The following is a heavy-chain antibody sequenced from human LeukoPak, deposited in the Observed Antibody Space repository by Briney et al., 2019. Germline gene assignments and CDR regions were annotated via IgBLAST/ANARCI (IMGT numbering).Heavy chain of an antibody. CDR1: GCTFRRYW. CDR2: IKEDGGEE. J-gene: IGHJ5*02. CDR3: ARGGYYWGA. D-gene: IGHD1-1*01. V-gene: IGHV3-7*01. Sequence: PGGALRVSCAASGCTFRRYWMSGVREAPGKGLEWVASIKEDGGEEYYVESVKGRFTISRDNAKNSLYLQMNSPRAEDMAVYYCARGGYYWGAWGQGTLVTVSS.